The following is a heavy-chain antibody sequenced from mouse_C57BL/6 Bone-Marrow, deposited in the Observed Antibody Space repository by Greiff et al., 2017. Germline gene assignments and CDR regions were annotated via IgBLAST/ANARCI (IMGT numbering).Heavy chain of an antibody. CDR1: GFNIKDDY. V-gene: IGHV14-4*01. CDR3: TIYYYGSSPYYFDY. D-gene: IGHD1-1*01. CDR2: IDPENGDT. J-gene: IGHJ2*01. Sequence: EVKLVESGAELVRPGASVKLSCTASGFNIKDDYMHWVKQRPEQGLEWIGWIDPENGDTEYASKFLGQATITADTSSNTAYLQLSSLTSEDTAVYYCTIYYYGSSPYYFDYWGQGNTLTVSS.